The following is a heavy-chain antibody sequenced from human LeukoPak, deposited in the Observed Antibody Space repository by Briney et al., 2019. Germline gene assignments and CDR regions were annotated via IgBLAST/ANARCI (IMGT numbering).Heavy chain of an antibody. CDR1: GASISNYY. CDR2: MLYSGST. CDR3: ARSDIWGSYRFLDY. J-gene: IGHJ4*02. V-gene: IGHV4-59*08. D-gene: IGHD3-16*02. Sequence: KASETLSLTCTVSGASISNYYWSWIRQSPGKGPEWIGYMLYSGSTNQNPSLRSRVTISVDTSKNQVSLRLSSVTAADTAVYYCARSDIWGSYRFLDYWGQGALVTVSS.